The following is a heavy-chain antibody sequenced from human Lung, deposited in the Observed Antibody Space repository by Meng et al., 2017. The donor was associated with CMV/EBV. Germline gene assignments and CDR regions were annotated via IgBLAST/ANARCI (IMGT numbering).Heavy chain of an antibody. CDR1: GFTFSDYE. V-gene: IGHV3-48*03. D-gene: IGHD4-23*01. CDR2: IGGSGASK. CDR3: ARGKRKGGNFPFFHYDMDV. J-gene: IGHJ6*02. Sequence: GGSXRLXCAASGFTFSDYEMYWVRQAPGKGLEWISYIGGSGASKYYAESVKGRFTMSRDNVDDSLYLQMNSLSPDDTATYYCARGKRKGGNFPFFHYDMDVWGQGTTVTVSS.